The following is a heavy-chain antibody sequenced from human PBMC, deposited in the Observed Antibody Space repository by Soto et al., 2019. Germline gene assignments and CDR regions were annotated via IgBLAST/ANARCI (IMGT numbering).Heavy chain of an antibody. CDR3: ARYRFSRRRCSKFAY. Sequence: PSETLSVRWTVAGGTGVGHGDCWILIRQRPGKGLEWIWNIYHTGSTFYTRSLKSRVVISLDASTNQFYLRLSSVTAADTAVYFCARYRFSRRRCSKFAYWGQGTPVPVSS. J-gene: IGHJ4*02. V-gene: IGHV4-31*02. D-gene: IGHD3-16*02. CDR1: GGTGVGHGDC. CDR2: IYHTGST.